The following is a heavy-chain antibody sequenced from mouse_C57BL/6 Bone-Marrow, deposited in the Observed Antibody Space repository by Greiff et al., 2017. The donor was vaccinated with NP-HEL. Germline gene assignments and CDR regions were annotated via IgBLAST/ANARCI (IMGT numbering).Heavy chain of an antibody. D-gene: IGHD3-3*01. CDR2: IYPGSGST. J-gene: IGHJ4*01. CDR1: GYTFTSYW. Sequence: QVQLQQPGAELVKPGASVKMSCKASGYTFTSYWITWVKQRPGQGLEWIGDIYPGSGSTNYNEKFTSKATLTVDTSSCTAYLQLSSLTSEASAVSYCARGCCGWAPYYYALDGWGKGTSVTVSS. V-gene: IGHV1-55*01. CDR3: ARGCCGWAPYYYALDG.